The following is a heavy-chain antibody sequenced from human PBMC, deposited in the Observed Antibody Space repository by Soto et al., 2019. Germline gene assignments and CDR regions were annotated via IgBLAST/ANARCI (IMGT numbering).Heavy chain of an antibody. V-gene: IGHV1-69*12. CDR3: ARSDSSGYYPFDY. CDR2: IIPIFGTA. CDR1: GGTFSSYA. Sequence: QVQLVQSGAEVKKPGSSVKVSCKASGGTFSSYAISWVRQAPGQGLEWMGGIIPIFGTANYAQKFQGRVTITADESTSTDYLELSSLRSEDTAGYYCARSDSSGYYPFDYWGQGTLVTVSS. D-gene: IGHD3-22*01. J-gene: IGHJ4*02.